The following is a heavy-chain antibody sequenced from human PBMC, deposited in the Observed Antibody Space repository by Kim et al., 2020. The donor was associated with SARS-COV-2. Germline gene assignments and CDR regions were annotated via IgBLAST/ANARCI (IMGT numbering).Heavy chain of an antibody. CDR2: IYYSGST. CDR1: GGSISSYY. J-gene: IGHJ5*02. CDR3: ARRVHVYYGSATYWFDP. V-gene: IGHV4-59*08. Sequence: SETLSLTCTVSGGSISSYYWSWIRQRPGKGLEWIGYIYYSGSTNYNPSLKSRVTISVDTSKNQFALKLSSVTAADTAVYYCARRVHVYYGSATYWFDPWGQGTPVTVSS. D-gene: IGHD3-10*01.